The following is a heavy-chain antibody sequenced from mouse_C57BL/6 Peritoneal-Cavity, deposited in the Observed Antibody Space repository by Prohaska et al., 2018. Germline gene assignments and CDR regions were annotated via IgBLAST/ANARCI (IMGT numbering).Heavy chain of an antibody. J-gene: IGHJ1*03. Sequence: EVQLLETGGGLVQPGGSRGLSCEGSGFTFSGFWMSWVRQTPGKTLEWIGDINSDGSSINYAPSIKDRFTIFRDNDKSTLYLQMSNVRSEDTATYFCVRYGNNWYLDVWGTGTTVTVSS. CDR3: VRYGNNWYLDV. D-gene: IGHD2-1*01. CDR1: GFTFSGFW. V-gene: IGHV11-2*01. CDR2: INSDGSSI.